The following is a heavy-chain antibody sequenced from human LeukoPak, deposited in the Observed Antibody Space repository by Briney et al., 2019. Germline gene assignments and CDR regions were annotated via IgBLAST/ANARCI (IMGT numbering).Heavy chain of an antibody. CDR3: ARRDTYYDFWSGYGYNWFDP. D-gene: IGHD3-3*01. Sequence: SDTLSLTCTVSGGSISSSSYYWGWIRQPPGKRLERIGSIYYSGSTYYNPSLKSRVTISVDTSKNQFSLKLSSVTAADTAVYYCARRDTYYDFWSGYGYNWFDPWGQGTLVTVSS. CDR1: GGSISSSSYY. V-gene: IGHV4-39*01. CDR2: IYYSGST. J-gene: IGHJ5*02.